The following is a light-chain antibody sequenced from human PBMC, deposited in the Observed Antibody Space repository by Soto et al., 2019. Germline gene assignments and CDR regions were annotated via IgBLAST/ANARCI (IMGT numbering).Light chain of an antibody. J-gene: IGLJ1*01. CDR3: QSFDDSLSALV. Sequence: QSVLTQPPSVSGAPGQRVTISCTGSSSNIGAGYDVHWFQQFPGTAPQLLIHGNTIRPSGVPERFSGSKSGTSASLAITGLQAGDAADYYCQSFDDSLSALVFGPGTKVTVL. V-gene: IGLV1-40*01. CDR1: SSNIGAGYD. CDR2: GNT.